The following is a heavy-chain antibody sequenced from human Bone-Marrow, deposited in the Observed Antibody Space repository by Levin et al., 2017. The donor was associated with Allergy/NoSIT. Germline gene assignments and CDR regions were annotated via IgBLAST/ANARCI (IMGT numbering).Heavy chain of an antibody. CDR1: GGTFSSYA. J-gene: IGHJ6*02. CDR2: IIPIFGTA. Sequence: GASVKVSCKASGGTFSSYAISWVRQAPGQGLEWMGGIIPIFGTANYAQKFQGRVTITADESTSRAYMELSSLRSEDTAVYYCARFRKTFSSSWYYYYGMDVWGQGTTVTVSS. V-gene: IGHV1-69*13. D-gene: IGHD6-13*01. CDR3: ARFRKTFSSSWYYYYGMDV.